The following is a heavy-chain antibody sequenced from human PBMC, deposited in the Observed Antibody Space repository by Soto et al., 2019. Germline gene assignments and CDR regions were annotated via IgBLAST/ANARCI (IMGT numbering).Heavy chain of an antibody. CDR1: GFTFNNYG. Sequence: QLLESGGGLVQPGGSLRLSCAASGFTFNNYGMSWVRQAPGQGLEWIGAITGAGGSTYNADSVKGRFSISRDNSKKTVYLQLDSLRVEDTAVYYCAKGHSDSFGNYDYFGMDGWGQGTTVTVSS. CDR3: AKGHSDSFGNYDYFGMDG. V-gene: IGHV3-23*01. J-gene: IGHJ6*02. CDR2: ITGAGGST. D-gene: IGHD4-4*01.